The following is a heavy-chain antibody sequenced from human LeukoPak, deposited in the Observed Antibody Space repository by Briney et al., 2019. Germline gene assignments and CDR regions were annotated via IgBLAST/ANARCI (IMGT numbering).Heavy chain of an antibody. CDR3: ARGSIAARNDAFDI. Sequence: SETLPLTCTVSGGSISSYYWSWIRQPPGKGLEWIGYIYYSGSTNYNPSLKSRVTISVDTSKNQFSLKLSSVTAADTAVYYCARGSIAARNDAFDIWGQGTIVTVSS. J-gene: IGHJ3*02. V-gene: IGHV4-59*01. D-gene: IGHD6-6*01. CDR2: IYYSGST. CDR1: GGSISSYY.